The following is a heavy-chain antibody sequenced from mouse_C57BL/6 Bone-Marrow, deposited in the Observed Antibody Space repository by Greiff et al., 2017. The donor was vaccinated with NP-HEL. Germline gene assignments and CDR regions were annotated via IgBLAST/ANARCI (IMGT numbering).Heavy chain of an antibody. D-gene: IGHD2-3*01. Sequence: EVQRVESEGGLVQPGSSMKLSCTASGFTFSDYYMAWVRQVPEKGLEWVANINYDGSSTYYLDSLKSRFIISRDNAKNILYLQMSSLKSEDTATYYCARGIYDGYGAMDYWGQGTSVTVSS. CDR2: INYDGSST. J-gene: IGHJ4*01. CDR3: ARGIYDGYGAMDY. V-gene: IGHV5-16*01. CDR1: GFTFSDYY.